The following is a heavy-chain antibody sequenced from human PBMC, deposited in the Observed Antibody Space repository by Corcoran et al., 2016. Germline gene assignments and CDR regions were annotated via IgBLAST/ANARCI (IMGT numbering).Heavy chain of an antibody. Sequence: EVQLVESGGGLVQPGGSLRLSCAASEFSFSSYWMTWVRQAPGKGLEWVANIKQDGSEKYYVDSVKGRFTISRDNAKNSLYLQMNSLRAEDTAVYYCASEGAAADHWFDPWGQGTLVTVSS. CDR1: EFSFSSYW. D-gene: IGHD6-13*01. CDR3: ASEGAAADHWFDP. CDR2: IKQDGSEK. V-gene: IGHV3-7*03. J-gene: IGHJ5*02.